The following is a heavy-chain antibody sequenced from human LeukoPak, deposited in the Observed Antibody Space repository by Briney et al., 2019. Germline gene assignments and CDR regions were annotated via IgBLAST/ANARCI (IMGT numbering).Heavy chain of an antibody. V-gene: IGHV3-13*01. J-gene: IGHJ3*02. CDR2: IGTAGDT. Sequence: PGGSLRLSCAASGFTFSSYDMYWVRHVPGKGPEWVSAIGTAGDTYYPDSVKGRFTISRENAKNSLYLQMNSLRAGDTAVYYCARAAIGYCSAGSCFTGAFDIWGQGTMVTVSS. CDR3: ARAAIGYCSAGSCFTGAFDI. D-gene: IGHD2-15*01. CDR1: GFTFSSYD.